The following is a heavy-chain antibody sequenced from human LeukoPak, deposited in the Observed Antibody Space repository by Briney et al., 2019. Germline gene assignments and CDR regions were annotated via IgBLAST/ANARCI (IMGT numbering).Heavy chain of an antibody. D-gene: IGHD3-10*01. Sequence: PSETLSLTCTVSGGSISSSSYYWGWIRQPPGKGLEWIGEINHSGSTNYNPSLKSRVTISVDTSKNQFSLKLSSVTAADTAVYYCARRGYYGSGSYYRDYYYYMDVWGKGTTVTISS. J-gene: IGHJ6*03. CDR2: INHSGST. CDR1: GGSISSSSYY. CDR3: ARRGYYGSGSYYRDYYYYMDV. V-gene: IGHV4-39*07.